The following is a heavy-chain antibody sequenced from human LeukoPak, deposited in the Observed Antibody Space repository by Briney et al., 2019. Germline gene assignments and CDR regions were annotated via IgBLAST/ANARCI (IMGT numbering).Heavy chain of an antibody. J-gene: IGHJ6*02. V-gene: IGHV1-46*01. D-gene: IGHD2-15*01. Sequence: GASVKVSCKASGYTFTSYYMHWVRQAPGQGLEWMGIINPSGGSTSYAQKFQGRVTMTRDTSTSTVYMELSSLRSEDTAVYYCARDPYCSGGSCYSYWNYYGMDVWGQGTTVTVSS. CDR1: GYTFTSYY. CDR3: ARDPYCSGGSCYSYWNYYGMDV. CDR2: INPSGGST.